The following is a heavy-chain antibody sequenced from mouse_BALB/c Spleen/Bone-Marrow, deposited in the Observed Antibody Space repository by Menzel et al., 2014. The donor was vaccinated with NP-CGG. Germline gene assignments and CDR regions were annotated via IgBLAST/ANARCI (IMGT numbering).Heavy chain of an antibody. V-gene: IGHV3-8*02. J-gene: IGHJ4*01. Sequence: DVKLQESGPSLVKPSQTLPLTCSVTGDSITSGYWNWIRKFPGNKLEYMGYISYSGRTYCNPSLKSRISITRDTSKNQYYLQLNSVTTEDTATYYCARAGYRYDVGYAMDYWGQGTSVTVSS. CDR3: ARAGYRYDVGYAMDY. D-gene: IGHD2-14*01. CDR2: ISYSGRT. CDR1: GDSITSGY.